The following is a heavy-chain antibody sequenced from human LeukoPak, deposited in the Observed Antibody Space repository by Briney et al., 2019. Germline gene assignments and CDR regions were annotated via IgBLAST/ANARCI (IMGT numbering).Heavy chain of an antibody. D-gene: IGHD3-3*01. CDR3: AKASQRITIFGLVIKPHDY. Sequence: PGGSLRLSCAASGFTFSSYAMSWVRQAPGKGLEWVSAISGSGGSTYYADSVKGRFTISRDNSKNTLYLQMNSLRAEDTAVYYCAKASQRITIFGLVIKPHDYWGQGTLVTVSS. J-gene: IGHJ4*02. CDR1: GFTFSSYA. V-gene: IGHV3-23*01. CDR2: ISGSGGST.